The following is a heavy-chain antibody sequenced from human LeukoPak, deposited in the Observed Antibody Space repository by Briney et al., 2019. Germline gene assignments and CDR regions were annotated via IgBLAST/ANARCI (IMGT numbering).Heavy chain of an antibody. CDR3: ARVRGVYSYGHPYYFDD. J-gene: IGHJ4*02. CDR2: ISGNGDNT. D-gene: IGHD5-18*01. CDR1: GFTFSSYA. Sequence: GGSLRLSCAASGFTFSSYAMSWVRQAPGKGLEWVSIISGNGDNTYYADSVKGRFTISRDNAKNSLYLQMNSLKAEDTAVYYCARVRGVYSYGHPYYFDDWGQGTLVTVSS. V-gene: IGHV3-23*01.